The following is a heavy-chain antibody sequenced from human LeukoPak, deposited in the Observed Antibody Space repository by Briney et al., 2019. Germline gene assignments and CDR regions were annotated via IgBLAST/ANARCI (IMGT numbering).Heavy chain of an antibody. CDR2: IYYSGST. D-gene: IGHD5-18*01. Sequence: SETLSLTCTVSGGSISSYYWSWIRQPPGKGLEWIGYIYYSGSTNYNPSLKSRVTISVDTSKNQFSLKLSSVTAADTAVYYCARGVLVDTAMVMYWYFDLWGRGALVTVSS. CDR3: ARGVLVDTAMVMYWYFDL. CDR1: GGSISSYY. J-gene: IGHJ2*01. V-gene: IGHV4-59*01.